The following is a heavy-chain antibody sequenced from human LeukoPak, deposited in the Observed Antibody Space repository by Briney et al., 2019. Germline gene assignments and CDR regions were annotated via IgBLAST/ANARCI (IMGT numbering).Heavy chain of an antibody. J-gene: IGHJ3*02. CDR3: ARAKYYYDSSGYYQVAAFDI. V-gene: IGHV1-8*01. CDR2: MNSNSGNT. D-gene: IGHD3-22*01. Sequence: ASVKVSCKASGYTFTSYDINWVRQATGQGLEWMGWMNSNSGNTGYAQKFQGRVTITRNTSISTAYMELSSLRSEDTAVYYCARAKYYYDSSGYYQVAAFDIWGQGTMVTVSS. CDR1: GYTFTSYD.